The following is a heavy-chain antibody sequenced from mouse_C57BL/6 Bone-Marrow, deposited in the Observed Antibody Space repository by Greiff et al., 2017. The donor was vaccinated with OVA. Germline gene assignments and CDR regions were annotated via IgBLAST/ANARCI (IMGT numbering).Heavy chain of an antibody. J-gene: IGHJ3*01. CDR2: ISSGGSYT. Sequence: EVQLVESGGDLVKPGGSLKLSCAASGFTFSSYGMSWVRQTPDERLEWVATISSGGSYTYYPDSVKGRFTISRDNAKNTLDLQMSSLKSEDTAMYYCARRRITTVVAKFADWGQGTRVTVAA. D-gene: IGHD1-1*01. V-gene: IGHV5-6*01. CDR1: GFTFSSYG. CDR3: ARRRITTVVAKFAD.